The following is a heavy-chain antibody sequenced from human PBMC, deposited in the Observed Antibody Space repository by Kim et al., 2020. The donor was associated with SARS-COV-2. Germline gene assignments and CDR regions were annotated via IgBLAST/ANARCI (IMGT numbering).Heavy chain of an antibody. J-gene: IGHJ4*02. CDR1: GGSISSSSYY. CDR3: ARLIPYSSGWYGRSGGLFDY. D-gene: IGHD6-19*01. V-gene: IGHV4-39*01. Sequence: SETLSLTCTVSGGSISSSSYYWGWIRQPPGKGLEWIGSIYYSGSTYYNPSLKSRVTISVDTSKNQFSLKLSSVTAADTAVYYCARLIPYSSGWYGRSGGLFDYWGQGTLVTVSS. CDR2: IYYSGST.